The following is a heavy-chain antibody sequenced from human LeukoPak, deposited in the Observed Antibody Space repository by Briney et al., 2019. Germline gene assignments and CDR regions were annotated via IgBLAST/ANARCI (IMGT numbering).Heavy chain of an antibody. CDR1: GGSFSGYY. CDR3: ARGTRDGYNYFDY. D-gene: IGHD5-24*01. J-gene: IGHJ4*02. V-gene: IGHV4-34*01. CDR2: INHSGST. Sequence: SETLSLTCAVYGGSFSGYYWSWIRQPPGKGLECIGEINHSGSTNYNPSLKSRVTISVDTSKNQFSLKMSSVTAADTDVYYCARGTRDGYNYFDYWGQGTLVTVSS.